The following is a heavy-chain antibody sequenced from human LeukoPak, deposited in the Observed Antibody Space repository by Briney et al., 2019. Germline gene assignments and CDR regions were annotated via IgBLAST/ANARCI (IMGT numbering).Heavy chain of an antibody. Sequence: GGSLRLSCAASGFTFDDYAMHWVRQAPGKGLGWVSGISWNSGSIGYADSVKGRFTISRDNAKNSLYLQMNSLRAEDMALYYCAKAEGGYSYGHAFDIWGQGTMVTVSS. D-gene: IGHD5-18*01. J-gene: IGHJ3*02. V-gene: IGHV3-9*03. CDR3: AKAEGGYSYGHAFDI. CDR2: ISWNSGSI. CDR1: GFTFDDYA.